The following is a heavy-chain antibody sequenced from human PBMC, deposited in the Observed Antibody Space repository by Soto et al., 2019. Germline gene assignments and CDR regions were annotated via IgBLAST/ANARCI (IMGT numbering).Heavy chain of an antibody. CDR2: IDKSGGDT. V-gene: IGHV3-23*05. D-gene: IGHD2-2*01. J-gene: IGHJ4*02. CDR3: AKDTYSRSWYF. CDR1: GFTFTNYL. Sequence: EVQLLESGGDLVQPGGSLRLSCAASGFTFTNYLMTWVRQAPGKGLEWVSSIDKSGGDTYYADSVKGRFTISRDNSKNTLYQQMNGLRAEDTALYYCAKDTYSRSWYFWGQGTLVTVSS.